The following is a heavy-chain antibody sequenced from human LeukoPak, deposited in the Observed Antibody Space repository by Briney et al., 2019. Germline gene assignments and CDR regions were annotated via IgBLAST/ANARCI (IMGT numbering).Heavy chain of an antibody. V-gene: IGHV4-4*02. D-gene: IGHD6-13*01. CDR3: ARGYSSSWYVY. J-gene: IGHJ4*02. Sequence: PSGTLSLTCAVSGGSISSSNWWSWVRQPPGKGLEWIGEIYHGGSTNYNPSLKSRVTISIDTSKIQFSLKLSSVTAADTAVYYCARGYSSSWYVYWGPGTLVTVSS. CDR1: GGSISSSNW. CDR2: IYHGGST.